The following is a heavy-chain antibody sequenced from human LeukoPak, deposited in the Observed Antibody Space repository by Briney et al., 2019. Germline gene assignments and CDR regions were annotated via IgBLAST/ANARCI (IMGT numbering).Heavy chain of an antibody. D-gene: IGHD4-17*01. CDR2: IRSDGGDK. V-gene: IGHV3-30*02. CDR1: AFTFSTFG. J-gene: IGHJ4*02. Sequence: GGSLRLSCAASAFTFSTFGMHWLRQAPGKGLEGVAFIRSDGGDKYYADSVKGRFTLSRDNSKNTLYLQVNSLRAEDAAVYYCARDTVINEGFWGQGTMVTVSS. CDR3: ARDTVINEGF.